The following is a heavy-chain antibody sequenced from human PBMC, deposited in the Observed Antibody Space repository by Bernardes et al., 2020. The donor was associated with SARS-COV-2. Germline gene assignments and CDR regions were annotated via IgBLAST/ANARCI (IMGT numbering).Heavy chain of an antibody. Sequence: SDTLPATCTVRGGCISTFYWSWIQMPAGKGLEWIELIYTSGSTNYNRSLKSPVTMSVDTSKNQFSLNLCSVTAADTAVYYCARDSSGWWTFDYWGQGTLVTVSS. CDR3: ARDSSGWWTFDY. J-gene: IGHJ4*02. V-gene: IGHV4-4*07. CDR2: IYTSGST. D-gene: IGHD6-19*01. CDR1: GGCISTFY.